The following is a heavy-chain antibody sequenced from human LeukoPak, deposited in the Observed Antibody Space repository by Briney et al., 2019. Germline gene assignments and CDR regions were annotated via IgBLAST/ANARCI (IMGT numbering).Heavy chain of an antibody. J-gene: IGHJ4*02. Sequence: GGSLRLSCAASGFTFSSYWMHWVRQAPGKGLVWVSRINTDGSSTNYADSVKGRFTISRDNAKNTLYLQMNSLRAEDSAVCYCGTGPRNDGEDDWGQGTLVTVSS. CDR2: INTDGSST. CDR3: GTGPRNDGEDD. V-gene: IGHV3-74*01. CDR1: GFTFSSYW. D-gene: IGHD1-1*01.